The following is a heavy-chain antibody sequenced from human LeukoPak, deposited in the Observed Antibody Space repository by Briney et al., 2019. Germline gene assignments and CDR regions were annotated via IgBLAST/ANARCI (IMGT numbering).Heavy chain of an antibody. CDR3: ARVTYSSGWLGHNWFDP. CDR1: GYTFTSYG. Sequence: VASVKVSCKASGYTFTSYGISWVRQAPGQGLEWMGWISAYNGNTNYAQKLKGRVTMTTDTSTSTAYMELRSLRSDDTAVYYCARVTYSSGWLGHNWFDPWGQGTLVTVSS. V-gene: IGHV1-18*01. CDR2: ISAYNGNT. J-gene: IGHJ5*02. D-gene: IGHD6-19*01.